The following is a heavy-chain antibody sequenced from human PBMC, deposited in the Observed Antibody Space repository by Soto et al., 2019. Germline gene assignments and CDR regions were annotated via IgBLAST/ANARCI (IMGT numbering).Heavy chain of an antibody. D-gene: IGHD1-26*01. V-gene: IGHV1-18*01. J-gene: IGHJ5*02. CDR2: ISAYNGNT. CDR3: ARVVGALGHWFDP. CDR1: GYTFASYG. Sequence: QVQLVQSGGEVKKPGASVKVSCKASGYTFASYGISWVRQAPGQGLEWMGRISAYNGNTNYAQKLQGRVTMTTDTSTSTAYPELRSLRSDDTAVYYCARVVGALGHWFDPWGQGTLVTVPS.